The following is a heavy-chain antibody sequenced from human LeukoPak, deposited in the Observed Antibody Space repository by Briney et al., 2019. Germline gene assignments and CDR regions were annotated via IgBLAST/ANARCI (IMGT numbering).Heavy chain of an antibody. CDR3: ARGTKSGYDPIGYFDY. Sequence: SETLSLTCAVSGGSISSSNWWSWVRPPPGKGLEWIGEIYHSGSTNYNPSLKSRVTISVDKSKNQFSLKLSSVTAADTAVYYCARGTKSGYDPIGYFDYWGQGTLVTVSS. CDR1: GGSISSSNW. V-gene: IGHV4-4*02. CDR2: IYHSGST. J-gene: IGHJ4*02. D-gene: IGHD5-12*01.